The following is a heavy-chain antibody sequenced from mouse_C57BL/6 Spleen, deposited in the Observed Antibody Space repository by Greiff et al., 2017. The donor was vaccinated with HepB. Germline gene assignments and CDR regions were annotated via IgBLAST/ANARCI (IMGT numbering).Heavy chain of an antibody. CDR3: ARNHYYGSSGAFAY. Sequence: EVKLVESGGGLVKPGGSLKLSCAASGFTFSDYGMHWVRQAPEKGLEWVAYISSGSSTIYYADTVKGRFTISRDNAKNTLFLQMTSLRSEDTAMYYCARNHYYGSSGAFAYWGQGTLVTVSA. V-gene: IGHV5-17*01. CDR2: ISSGSSTI. D-gene: IGHD1-1*01. J-gene: IGHJ3*01. CDR1: GFTFSDYG.